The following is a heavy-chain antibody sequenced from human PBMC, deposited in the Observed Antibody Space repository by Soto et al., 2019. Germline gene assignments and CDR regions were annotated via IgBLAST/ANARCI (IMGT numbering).Heavy chain of an antibody. CDR2: INAGNGNT. D-gene: IGHD5-12*01. Sequence: ASVTVSCQASGYTFTSYAMHWVRQAPGQRLEWMGWINAGNGNTKYSQKFQGRVTITRDTSASTAYMELSSLRSEGTAVYYCAGLVAATRMFDYWGQGTLVTVSS. CDR3: AGLVAATRMFDY. V-gene: IGHV1-3*01. J-gene: IGHJ4*02. CDR1: GYTFTSYA.